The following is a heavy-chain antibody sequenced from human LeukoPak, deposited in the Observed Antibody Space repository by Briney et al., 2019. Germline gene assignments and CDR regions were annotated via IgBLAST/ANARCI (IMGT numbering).Heavy chain of an antibody. D-gene: IGHD3-10*01. Sequence: SETLSLTCAVYGGSFSGYYWSWIRQPPGKGLEWIGEINHSGSTNYNPSLKSRVTISVDTSKNQFSLKLSSVTAADTAVYYYARGRITMVRGVRRYYGMDVWGKGTTVTVSS. CDR2: INHSGST. CDR3: ARGRITMVRGVRRYYGMDV. J-gene: IGHJ6*04. V-gene: IGHV4-34*01. CDR1: GGSFSGYY.